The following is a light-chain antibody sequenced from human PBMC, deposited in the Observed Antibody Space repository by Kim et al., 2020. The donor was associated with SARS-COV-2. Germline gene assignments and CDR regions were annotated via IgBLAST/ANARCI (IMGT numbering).Light chain of an antibody. V-gene: IGLV1-51*01. CDR1: SSNIGNNY. J-gene: IGLJ1*01. CDR2: DNN. CDR3: GTWDSSLSAGV. Sequence: GQKVTISCSGSSSNIGNNYVSWYQQLPGTAPKLLIYDNNKRPSGIPDRFAGSKSGTSATLGITGLQTGDEADYYCGTWDSSLSAGVFGTGTKVTVL.